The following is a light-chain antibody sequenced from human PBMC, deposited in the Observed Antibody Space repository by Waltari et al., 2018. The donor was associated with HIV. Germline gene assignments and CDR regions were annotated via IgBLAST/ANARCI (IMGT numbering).Light chain of an antibody. V-gene: IGLV2-11*01. Sequence: QSALTQPRSVSVSPGQSVPISCTGTSSDVGGYNYVSWYQHHPNKGPKLLIYDVTKRPPGVPDRFSGSKSGNTASLTISGLQAEDEADYYCCSYADTYFVVFGGRTTLTVL. CDR1: SSDVGGYNY. CDR2: DVT. J-gene: IGLJ2*01. CDR3: CSYADTYFVV.